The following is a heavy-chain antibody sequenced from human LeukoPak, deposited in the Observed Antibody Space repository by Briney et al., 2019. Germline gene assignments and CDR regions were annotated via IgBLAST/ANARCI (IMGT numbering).Heavy chain of an antibody. D-gene: IGHD6-19*01. Sequence: PGGSLRLSCAASGFTFSSYSLNWVRQAPGKGLEWVSSISSSSSYIYYADSVKGRFTISRDNAKNSLYLQMNSPRAEDTAVYYCARDWAVAGKGYYFDYWGQGTLVTVSS. CDR2: ISSSSSYI. J-gene: IGHJ4*02. CDR3: ARDWAVAGKGYYFDY. CDR1: GFTFSSYS. V-gene: IGHV3-21*01.